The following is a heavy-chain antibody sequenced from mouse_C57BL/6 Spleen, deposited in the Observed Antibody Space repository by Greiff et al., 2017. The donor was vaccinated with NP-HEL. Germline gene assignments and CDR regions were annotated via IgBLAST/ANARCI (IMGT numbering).Heavy chain of an antibody. V-gene: IGHV1-50*01. J-gene: IGHJ3*01. Sequence: VQLQQPGAELVKPGASVKLSCKASGYTFTSYWMQWVKQRPGQGLEWIGEIDPSDSYTNYNQKFKGKATLTVDTSSSTSYMQLSSLTSEDSAVYYCARARDSAGYEGVFAYWGQGTLVTVSA. D-gene: IGHD3-2*02. CDR1: GYTFTSYW. CDR2: IDPSDSYT. CDR3: ARARDSAGYEGVFAY.